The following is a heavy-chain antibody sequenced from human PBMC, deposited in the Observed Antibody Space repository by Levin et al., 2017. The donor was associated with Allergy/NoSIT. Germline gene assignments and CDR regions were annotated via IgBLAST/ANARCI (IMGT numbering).Heavy chain of an antibody. CDR3: AKDYSSSSPYHYYYYIDV. Sequence: GGSLRLSCAASGFTFRSYAMNWVRQAPGKGLEWVSTILATGGSSYYADSVKGRFTISRDNSKNTLYLQMNSLTAEDTALYYCAKDYSSSSPYHYYYYIDVWGKGTTVTVSS. J-gene: IGHJ6*03. V-gene: IGHV3-23*01. CDR2: ILATGGSS. D-gene: IGHD6-6*01. CDR1: GFTFRSYA.